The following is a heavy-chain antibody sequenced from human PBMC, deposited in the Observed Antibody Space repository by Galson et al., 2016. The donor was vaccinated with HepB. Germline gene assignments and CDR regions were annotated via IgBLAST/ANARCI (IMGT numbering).Heavy chain of an antibody. CDR2: VPYSGSA. J-gene: IGHJ4*02. Sequence: SETLSLTCSVSGGSISNYYCSWIRQSPGKGLEWIGYVPYSGSAKYNPSLKSRAPISVDTSNNQFSLRLSSVTVADTAVYYCAGGWQFDYWGQGTLVTVAS. V-gene: IGHV4-59*08. CDR1: GGSISNYY. D-gene: IGHD6-19*01. CDR3: AGGWQFDY.